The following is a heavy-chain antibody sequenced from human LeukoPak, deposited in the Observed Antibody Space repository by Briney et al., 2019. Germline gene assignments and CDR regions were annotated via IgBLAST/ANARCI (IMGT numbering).Heavy chain of an antibody. CDR3: ARMYYYDSSGYPSFDY. D-gene: IGHD3-22*01. CDR2: IYTSGST. V-gene: IGHV4-4*07. CDR1: GDSISGYY. Sequence: SETLSLTCTVSGDSISGYYWSWIRQPAGKGLEWIGRIYTSGSTNYNPSLKSRVTMSVDTSKNLFSLNLTSVTAADTAIYYCARMYYYDSSGYPSFDYWGQGTLVTVSS. J-gene: IGHJ4*02.